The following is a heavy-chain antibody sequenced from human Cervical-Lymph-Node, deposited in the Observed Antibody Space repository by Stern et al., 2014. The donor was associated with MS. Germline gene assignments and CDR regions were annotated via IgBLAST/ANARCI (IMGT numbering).Heavy chain of an antibody. CDR3: ARGGRSSGWSPPDAFDL. J-gene: IGHJ3*01. CDR1: GYTFTDYY. V-gene: IGHV1-2*04. CDR2: INPNSVGT. Sequence: VQLVQSGAEVKKPGASVKVSCKASGYTFTDYYMHWVRQAPGQGLEWMGWINPNSVGTTYAQKFQGWVTMTRDTSLSTAYMDLSRLRSDDTAAYYCARGGRSSGWSPPDAFDLWGQGTMVTVSS. D-gene: IGHD6-19*01.